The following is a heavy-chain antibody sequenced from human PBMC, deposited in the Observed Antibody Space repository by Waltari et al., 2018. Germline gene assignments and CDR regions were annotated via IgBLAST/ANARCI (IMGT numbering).Heavy chain of an antibody. CDR2: SSSNGLQT. Sequence: EVQLVESGGGLVKPGGFLRLSCAASGFTFGSYSLIWVRQAPGKGLEWVSFSSSNGLQTHYADSVKGRCTISRDNAKNSLSLQMNSLTADDTAVYYCARGGDSSGSYFGPNWYFDLWGRGTLITVSS. V-gene: IGHV3-21*02. J-gene: IGHJ2*01. CDR1: GFTFGSYS. CDR3: ARGGDSSGSYFGPNWYFDL. D-gene: IGHD3-22*01.